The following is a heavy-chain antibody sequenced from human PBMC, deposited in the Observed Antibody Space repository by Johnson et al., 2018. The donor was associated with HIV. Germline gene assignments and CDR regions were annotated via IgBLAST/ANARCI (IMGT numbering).Heavy chain of an antibody. CDR1: GFTFSSYG. V-gene: IGHV3-30*02. Sequence: QVQLVESGGGVVQPGGSLRLSCVVSGFTFSSYGMHWVRQAPGKGLEWVAFIRYDGSNQYYADSVKGRFTISRDNSKNTLYLQMNSLRAEDTAVYYCAKDNIVVVSRDAFDIWGQGTMVTVSS. D-gene: IGHD2-15*01. CDR3: AKDNIVVVSRDAFDI. J-gene: IGHJ3*02. CDR2: IRYDGSNQ.